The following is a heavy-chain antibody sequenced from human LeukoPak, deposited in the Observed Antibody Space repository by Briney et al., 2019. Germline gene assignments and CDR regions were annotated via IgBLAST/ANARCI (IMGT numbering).Heavy chain of an antibody. D-gene: IGHD1-26*01. CDR1: GFTFSSYA. Sequence: PGGSLRLSCAASGFTFSSYAMHWVRQAPGKGLEWVAVISYDGSNKYYADSVKGRFTISRDNSKNTLYLQMNSLRAEDTAVYYCAKDEEGGSYSIPAFDIWGQGTMVTVSS. CDR2: ISYDGSNK. J-gene: IGHJ3*02. CDR3: AKDEEGGSYSIPAFDI. V-gene: IGHV3-30*04.